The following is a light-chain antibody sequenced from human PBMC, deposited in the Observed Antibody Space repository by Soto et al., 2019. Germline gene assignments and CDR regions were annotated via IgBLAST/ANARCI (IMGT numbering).Light chain of an antibody. CDR2: EVT. V-gene: IGLV2-8*01. CDR1: SRDVGAYVY. CDR3: SAYAGSNKLV. Sequence: QSALTQPSSASGSPGESVTMSCTGTSRDVGAYVYVSWFQQHPGKAPKLLIYEVTKRPSGVPDRFSGSRSGNTASLTVSGLQVEDEADYYCSAYAGSNKLVFGGGTEVTVL. J-gene: IGLJ2*01.